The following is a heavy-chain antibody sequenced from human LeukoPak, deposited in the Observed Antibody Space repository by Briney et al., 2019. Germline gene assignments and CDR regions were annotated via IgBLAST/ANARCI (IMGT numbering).Heavy chain of an antibody. D-gene: IGHD6-13*01. Sequence: SETLSLTCAVYGGSFSGYYWSWIRQPPGKGPEWIGEFNHSGSTNYDPSLKSRVTISVDTSKNQFSLKLSSVTAADTAVYYCARGWCSSSWYGSDWFDPWGQGTLVTVSS. CDR1: GGSFSGYY. CDR3: ARGWCSSSWYGSDWFDP. CDR2: FNHSGST. J-gene: IGHJ5*02. V-gene: IGHV4-34*01.